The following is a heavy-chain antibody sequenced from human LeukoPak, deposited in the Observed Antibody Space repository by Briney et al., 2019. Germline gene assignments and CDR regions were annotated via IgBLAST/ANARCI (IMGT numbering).Heavy chain of an antibody. J-gene: IGHJ3*02. Sequence: SSETLSLTCTVSGYSISSGYYWGWIRQPPGKGLEWIGSIYYSGSTYYNPSLKSRVTISVDTSKNQFSLKLSSVTAADTAVYYCARVPFGDHIRGAFDIWGQGTMVTVSS. V-gene: IGHV4-38-2*02. CDR3: ARVPFGDHIRGAFDI. CDR1: GYSISSGYY. D-gene: IGHD3-10*01. CDR2: IYYSGST.